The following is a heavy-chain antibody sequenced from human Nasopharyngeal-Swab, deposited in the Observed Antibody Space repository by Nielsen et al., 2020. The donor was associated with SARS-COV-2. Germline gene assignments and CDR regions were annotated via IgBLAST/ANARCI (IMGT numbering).Heavy chain of an antibody. Sequence: GSLRLSCTVSGGSISSSSYYWGWIRQPPGKGLEWIGSIYYSGSTYYNPSLKSRVTISVDTSKNQFSLKLSSVTAADTAVYYCARVGIATVVTLTDYWGQGTLVTVSS. CDR1: GGSISSSSYY. V-gene: IGHV4-39*07. D-gene: IGHD4-23*01. CDR3: ARVGIATVVTLTDY. J-gene: IGHJ4*02. CDR2: IYYSGST.